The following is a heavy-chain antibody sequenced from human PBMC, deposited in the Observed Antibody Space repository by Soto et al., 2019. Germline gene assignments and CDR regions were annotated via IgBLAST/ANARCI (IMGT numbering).Heavy chain of an antibody. Sequence: GGSIRLSCTASGFPVSSNYMSWVRQAPGKGLEWVSVIYSGGSTYYADSVKGRFTISRDNSKNTLYLQMNSLRAEDTAVYYCAAYYDILTGYGYFDYWVQGTLVTVSS. D-gene: IGHD3-9*01. V-gene: IGHV3-66*01. CDR3: AAYYDILTGYGYFDY. CDR2: IYSGGST. CDR1: GFPVSSNY. J-gene: IGHJ4*02.